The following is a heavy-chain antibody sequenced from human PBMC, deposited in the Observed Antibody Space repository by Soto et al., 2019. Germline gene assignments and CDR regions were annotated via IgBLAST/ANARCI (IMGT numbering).Heavy chain of an antibody. J-gene: IGHJ4*02. CDR3: AREGIAAPY. V-gene: IGHV4-34*01. Sequence: ETLSLTSAVYGGCLSGYYWSWIRQPPGKGLEWIGEINHSGSTNYNPSLKSRVTITVDTSKNQFSLKLSSVTAADTAVYYCAREGIAAPYWGQGNLVTVS. CDR2: INHSGST. D-gene: IGHD6-13*01. CDR1: GGCLSGYY.